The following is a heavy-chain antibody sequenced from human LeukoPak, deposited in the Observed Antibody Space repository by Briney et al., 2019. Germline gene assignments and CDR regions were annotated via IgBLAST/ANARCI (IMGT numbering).Heavy chain of an antibody. J-gene: IGHJ4*02. V-gene: IGHV1-2*06. Sequence: GASVRVSCKASGYTFTGYYMHWVRQAPGQGLEWMGRINPNSGGTNYAQKFQGRVTMTRDTSISTAYMELSRLRSDVTAVYYCARGIGQQLVRPVNWGQGTLVTVSS. CDR2: INPNSGGT. D-gene: IGHD6-13*01. CDR1: GYTFTGYY. CDR3: ARGIGQQLVRPVN.